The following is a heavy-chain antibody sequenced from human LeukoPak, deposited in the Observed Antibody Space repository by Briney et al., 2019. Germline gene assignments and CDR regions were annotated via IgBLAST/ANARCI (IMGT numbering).Heavy chain of an antibody. J-gene: IGHJ4*02. V-gene: IGHV4-61*02. CDR1: GGSISSGSYY. Sequence: SETLSLTCTVSGGSISSGSYYWSWIRQPAGKGLEWIGRIYTSGSTNYNPSLKSRVTISVDTSKNQFFLKLSSVTAADTAVYYCARDVEAAGQGFDYWGQGTLVTVSS. CDR3: ARDVEAAGQGFDY. D-gene: IGHD6-13*01. CDR2: IYTSGST.